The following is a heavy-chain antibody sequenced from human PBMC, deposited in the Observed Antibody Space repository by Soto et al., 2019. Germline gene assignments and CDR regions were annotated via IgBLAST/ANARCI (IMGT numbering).Heavy chain of an antibody. V-gene: IGHV1-8*02. D-gene: IGHD6-19*01. CDR3: ARGRGIAVAGTLGY. Sequence: ASVKVSCKASGYTFTSYAMHWVRQAPGQRLEWMGWMNPNSCNTGYAQKFQGRVTMTRNTSISTAYMELSSLRSEDTAVYYCARGRGIAVAGTLGYWGQGTLVTVSS. CDR2: MNPNSCNT. J-gene: IGHJ4*02. CDR1: GYTFTSYA.